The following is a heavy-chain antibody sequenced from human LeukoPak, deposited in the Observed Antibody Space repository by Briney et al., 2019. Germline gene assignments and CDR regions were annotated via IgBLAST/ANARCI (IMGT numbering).Heavy chain of an antibody. CDR1: GGSISSGSYY. CDR3: ARSVGQWLRSNSFDY. Sequence: PSQTLSLTCTVSGGSISSGSYYWSWIRQPAGKGLEWFGRIYTSGSTNYNPSLKSRVTISVDTSKNQFSLKLSSVTAADTAVYYCARSVGQWLRSNSFDYWGQGTLVTVSS. V-gene: IGHV4-61*02. D-gene: IGHD5-12*01. CDR2: IYTSGST. J-gene: IGHJ4*02.